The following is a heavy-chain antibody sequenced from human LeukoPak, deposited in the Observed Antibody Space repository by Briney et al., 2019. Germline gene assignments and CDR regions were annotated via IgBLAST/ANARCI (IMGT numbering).Heavy chain of an antibody. V-gene: IGHV3-53*01. CDR1: GGSFSGYH. CDR2: IESSGTT. J-gene: IGHJ4*02. CDR3: GRITK. Sequence: PSETLSLTCAVYGGSFSGYHWSWIRQSPGKGLEWVSVIESSGTTHYADSVRGRFTISRDNSKNTVFLQMNGLRPEDTAVYYCGRITKWGQGTLVTVSS.